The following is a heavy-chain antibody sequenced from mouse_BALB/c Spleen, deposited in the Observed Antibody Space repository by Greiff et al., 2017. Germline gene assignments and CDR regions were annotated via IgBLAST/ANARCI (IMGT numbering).Heavy chain of an antibody. CDR1: GYTFTSYV. J-gene: IGHJ1*01. V-gene: IGHV1-14*01. D-gene: IGHD1-2*01. Sequence: EVQLQQSGPELVKPGASVKMSCKASGYTFTSYVMHWVKQKPGQGLEWIGYINPYNDGTKYNEKFKGKATLTSDKSSSTAYMQLSSLTSEDSAVYYCVRSTTAWYFDVWGAGTTVTVSS. CDR3: VRSTTAWYFDV. CDR2: INPYNDGT.